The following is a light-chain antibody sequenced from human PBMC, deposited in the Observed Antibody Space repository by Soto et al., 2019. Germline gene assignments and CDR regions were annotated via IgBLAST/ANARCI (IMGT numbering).Light chain of an antibody. V-gene: IGKV1-39*01. CDR1: QSINNY. J-gene: IGKJ5*01. CDR3: QQSFGPLTIT. Sequence: DIQLTQSPSSLSASVEDRVTITCLASQSINNYLNWYQQRPGKAPQLLIYAASNLQNGVPSRFSGSGSGTDFTLTISSLQPEDFATYYCQQSFGPLTITFGQGTRLEIK. CDR2: AAS.